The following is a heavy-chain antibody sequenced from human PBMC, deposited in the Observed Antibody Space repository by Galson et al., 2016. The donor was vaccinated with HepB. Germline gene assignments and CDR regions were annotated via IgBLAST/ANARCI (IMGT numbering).Heavy chain of an antibody. Sequence: SLRLSCAASGFTFSSYAMSWVRQAPGKGLEWVSAISGSGGSTYYADPVRGRFTISRDNSKNTLYLQMNSLRAEDTAVYYCAREDSSGYYYFDYWGQGTLVTVSS. D-gene: IGHD3-22*01. V-gene: IGHV3-23*01. J-gene: IGHJ4*02. CDR1: GFTFSSYA. CDR2: ISGSGGST. CDR3: AREDSSGYYYFDY.